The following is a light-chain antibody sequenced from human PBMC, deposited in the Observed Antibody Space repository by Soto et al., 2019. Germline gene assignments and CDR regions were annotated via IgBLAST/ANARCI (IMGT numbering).Light chain of an antibody. V-gene: IGKV3-20*01. CDR3: QQYTTSPWT. CDR1: QSFSSSY. CDR2: GAS. Sequence: EIVLTQSPDTLSVSPGERATLSCRASQSFSSSYLAWYQQKPGQAPRLLIYGASSRAAGIPDRFSGGGSGTDFTLTISRLEPEDFALYYCQQYTTSPWTFGQGTKVEIK. J-gene: IGKJ1*01.